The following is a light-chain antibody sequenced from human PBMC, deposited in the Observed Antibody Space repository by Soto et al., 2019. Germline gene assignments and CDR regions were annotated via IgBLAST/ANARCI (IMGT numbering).Light chain of an antibody. V-gene: IGKV1-5*03. Sequence: DIHVTQSPSTLSVSVVDRCTITCRASQTISSWLAWYQQKPGKAPKLLIYKASTLKSGVPSRFSGSGSGTEFTLTISSLQPDDFATYYCQHYNSYSEAFGQGTKV. CDR1: QTISSW. CDR2: KAS. CDR3: QHYNSYSEA. J-gene: IGKJ1*01.